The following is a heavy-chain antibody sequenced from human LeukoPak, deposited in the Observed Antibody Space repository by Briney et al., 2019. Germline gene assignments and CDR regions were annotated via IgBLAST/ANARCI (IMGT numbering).Heavy chain of an antibody. CDR1: GFTFSSYS. D-gene: IGHD3-22*01. Sequence: PGGSLRLSCAASGFTFSSYSMNWVRQAPGKGLEWVSYISSSSSTIYYADSAKGRFTISRDNAKNSLYLQMNSLRDEDTAVYYCARASDYYDSSGYYGENFDYWGQGTLVTVSS. CDR2: ISSSSSTI. J-gene: IGHJ4*02. CDR3: ARASDYYDSSGYYGENFDY. V-gene: IGHV3-48*02.